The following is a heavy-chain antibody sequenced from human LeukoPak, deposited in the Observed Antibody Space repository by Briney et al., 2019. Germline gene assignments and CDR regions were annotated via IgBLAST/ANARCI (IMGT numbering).Heavy chain of an antibody. CDR1: GFTFSSYA. J-gene: IGHJ4*02. D-gene: IGHD6-13*01. CDR3: ANRQLDSPLFDY. CDR2: ISGSGGST. Sequence: PGGSLRLSCAASGFTFSSYAMSWVRQAPGKGLEWVSAISGSGGSTYYADSVKGRFTISRDNSKNTLYLQMNSLRAEDTAVYYCANRQLDSPLFDYWGQGTLVTVSS. V-gene: IGHV3-23*01.